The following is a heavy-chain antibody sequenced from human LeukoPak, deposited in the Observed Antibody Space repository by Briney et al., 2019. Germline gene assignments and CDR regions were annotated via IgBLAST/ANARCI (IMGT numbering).Heavy chain of an antibody. V-gene: IGHV3-23*01. CDR3: AKGAGYSSGWLYYFDY. CDR1: GFTFSSYA. J-gene: IGHJ4*02. CDR2: ISGSGGST. D-gene: IGHD6-19*01. Sequence: PGGSLRLSCAASGFTFSSYAMSWVRQAPGKGLEWVSAISGSGGSTYYADSVKGRFTISRDNSKNTLYLQMNSLRAEDTAVYYCAKGAGYSSGWLYYFDYWGQGTLVTVSS.